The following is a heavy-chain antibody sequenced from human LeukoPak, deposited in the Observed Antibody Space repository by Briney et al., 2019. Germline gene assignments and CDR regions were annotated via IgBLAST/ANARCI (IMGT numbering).Heavy chain of an antibody. D-gene: IGHD2-15*01. CDR2: IIPIFGTA. Sequence: ASVKLSCKASGVTFSSYAISWVRQAPGQGLEWMAGIIPIFGTANYAQKFQGRVTITTDESTSTAYMELSSLRSEDTAVYYCARAGGYCSGGSCYWFDPWGQGTLVTVSS. CDR1: GVTFSSYA. J-gene: IGHJ5*02. V-gene: IGHV1-69*05. CDR3: ARAGGYCSGGSCYWFDP.